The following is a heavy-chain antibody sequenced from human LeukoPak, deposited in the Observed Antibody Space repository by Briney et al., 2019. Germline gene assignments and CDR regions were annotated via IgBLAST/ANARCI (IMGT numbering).Heavy chain of an antibody. J-gene: IGHJ4*02. CDR2: MNPNSGNT. CDR1: GYTFTSYD. V-gene: IGHV1-8*03. D-gene: IGHD3-22*01. CDR3: ARGRYYDSSGYYYY. Sequence: GASVKVSCKASGYTFTSYDINWVRQATGQGFEWMGWMNPNSGNTGYAQKFQGRVTITRNTSISTAYMELSSLRSEDTAVYYCARGRYYDSSGYYYYWGQGTLVTVSS.